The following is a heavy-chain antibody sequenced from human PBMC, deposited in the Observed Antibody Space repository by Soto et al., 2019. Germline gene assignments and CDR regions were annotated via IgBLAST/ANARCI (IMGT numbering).Heavy chain of an antibody. Sequence: SETLSLTCTVSGGSISSGDYYWNWIRQPPGKGLEWIEYIYYSGSTDYNPSLQSRVTISVDTSKNLVSLKLSSVTAADTAVYYCARDVVATIRGDHYFDYWGQGALVTVSS. V-gene: IGHV4-30-4*01. D-gene: IGHD5-12*01. J-gene: IGHJ4*02. CDR1: GGSISSGDYY. CDR3: ARDVVATIRGDHYFDY. CDR2: IYYSGST.